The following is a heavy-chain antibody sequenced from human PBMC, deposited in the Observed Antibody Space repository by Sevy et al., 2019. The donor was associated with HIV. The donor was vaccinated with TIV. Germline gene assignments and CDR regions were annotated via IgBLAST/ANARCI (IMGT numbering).Heavy chain of an antibody. D-gene: IGHD3-3*01. CDR2: INRDGSSS. Sequence: GSLRLSCIASGFTFNDYWMHWVRQVPGKGLEWVSRINRDGSSSSYADAVKGRFTISRDNAKNMLFLEMNGLRVEDTAMYFCAKVFTSGYYVGFDDWGQGTLVTVSS. CDR3: AKVFTSGYYVGFDD. J-gene: IGHJ4*02. V-gene: IGHV3-74*01. CDR1: GFTFNDYW.